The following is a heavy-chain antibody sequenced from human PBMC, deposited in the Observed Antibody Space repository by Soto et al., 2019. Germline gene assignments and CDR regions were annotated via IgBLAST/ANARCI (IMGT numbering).Heavy chain of an antibody. Sequence: EASLRLSCAASGFTFTSYGMTWVRQAPGKGLQWVSAISGSCYSTYYADPVKGRFTISRDNSKNTPLSLMNSLEAEDTAVDHFAKAAAEVVVVGAAPRFSWFDPWGQGTLVTVSS. CDR2: ISGSCYST. D-gene: IGHD2-15*01. CDR1: GFTFTSYG. J-gene: IGHJ5*02. CDR3: AKAAAEVVVVGAAPRFSWFDP. V-gene: IGHV3-23*01.